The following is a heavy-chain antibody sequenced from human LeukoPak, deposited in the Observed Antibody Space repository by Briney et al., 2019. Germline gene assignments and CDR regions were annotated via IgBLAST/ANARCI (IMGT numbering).Heavy chain of an antibody. Sequence: PGGALRLSCAASGFTFTSYWMSWVRQAPGKGLEWVANIKQDGSEKYYVDSVKGRFTISRDNAKSSLYLQMNSLRAEDSAVYYCGRAMDVWGQGTTVTVSS. CDR3: GRAMDV. CDR1: GFTFTSYW. CDR2: IKQDGSEK. J-gene: IGHJ6*02. V-gene: IGHV3-7*04.